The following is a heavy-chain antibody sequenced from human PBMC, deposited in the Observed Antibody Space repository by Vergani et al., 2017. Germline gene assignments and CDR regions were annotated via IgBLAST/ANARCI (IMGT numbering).Heavy chain of an antibody. Sequence: QVQLEQSGSELKKPGASVKVSCKASGYSFTWYAMTWVRQAPGQGLEWMVWINTNTGNATFAQGFTGRFVFSVDTSVSTAFLQISSLKAEDTAVYYCARLNWNDGWLDPWGQGTLVTGSA. D-gene: IGHD1-1*01. J-gene: IGHJ5*02. CDR2: INTNTGNA. CDR3: ARLNWNDGWLDP. CDR1: GYSFTWYA. V-gene: IGHV7-4-1*02.